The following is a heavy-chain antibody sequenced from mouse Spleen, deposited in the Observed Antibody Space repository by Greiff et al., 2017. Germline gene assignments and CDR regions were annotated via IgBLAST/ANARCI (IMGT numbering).Heavy chain of an antibody. CDR1: GFTFSDYG. Sequence: DVKLVESGGGLVKPGGSLKLSCAASGFTFSDYGMHWVRQAPEKGLEWVAYISSGSSTIYYADTVKGRFTISRDNAKNTLFLQMTSLRSEDTAMYYCARWGLRWYFDVWGAGTTVTVSS. CDR3: ARWGLRWYFDV. D-gene: IGHD2-4*01. CDR2: ISSGSSTI. J-gene: IGHJ1*01. V-gene: IGHV5-17*01.